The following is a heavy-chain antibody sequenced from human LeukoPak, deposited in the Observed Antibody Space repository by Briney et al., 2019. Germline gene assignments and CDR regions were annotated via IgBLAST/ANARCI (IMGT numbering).Heavy chain of an antibody. J-gene: IGHJ4*02. Sequence: QTGGSLRLSCAASGFTFSSYAMHWVRQAPGKGLEWVAVISYDGSNKYYADSVKGRFTISRDNSKNTLYLQMNNLRAEDTAVYYCARGEGYYGSGSYLDYWGQGTLVTVSS. V-gene: IGHV3-30-3*01. D-gene: IGHD3-10*01. CDR1: GFTFSSYA. CDR2: ISYDGSNK. CDR3: ARGEGYYGSGSYLDY.